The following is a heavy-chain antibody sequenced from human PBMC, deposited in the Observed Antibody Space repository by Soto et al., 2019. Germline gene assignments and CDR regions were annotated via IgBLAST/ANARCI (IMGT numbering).Heavy chain of an antibody. Sequence: GESLKISCKGSGYSFTSYWIGWVRQMPGKGLEWMGIVYPGDFDTRYTPPFQGEVTISVDKSISTAYLQWSSLKTSDTAMYYCARGYCGSCSCEYSNRFDPWGQGTLVTVSS. CDR2: VYPGDFDT. D-gene: IGHD2-21*01. V-gene: IGHV5-51*01. CDR1: GYSFTSYW. CDR3: ARGYCGSCSCEYSNRFDP. J-gene: IGHJ5*02.